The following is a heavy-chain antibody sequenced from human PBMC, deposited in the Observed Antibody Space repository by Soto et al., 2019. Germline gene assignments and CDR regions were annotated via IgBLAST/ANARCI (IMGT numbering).Heavy chain of an antibody. CDR3: ARFFQEYGGYDLNWFDP. CDR2: ISAYNGNT. V-gene: IGHV1-18*01. Sequence: ASVKVSCKASGYTFTSYGISLVRQAPGQGLEWMGWISAYNGNTNYAQKLQGRVTMTTDTSTSTAYMELRSLRSDDTAVYYCARFFQEYGGYDLNWFDPWGQGTLVTVSS. CDR1: GYTFTSYG. J-gene: IGHJ5*02. D-gene: IGHD5-12*01.